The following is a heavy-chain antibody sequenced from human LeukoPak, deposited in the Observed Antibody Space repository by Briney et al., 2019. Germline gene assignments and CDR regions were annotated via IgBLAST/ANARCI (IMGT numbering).Heavy chain of an antibody. CDR3: ARGLHYYVAMDV. CDR2: IGSDNKP. V-gene: IGHV3-23*05. D-gene: IGHD3-10*02. CDR1: GFTFRAYA. Sequence: PGGSLRLSCEASGFTFRAYAMTWVRQAPGKGLEWVSSIGSDNKPHHSEPVKGRFAISRDNSKSMLFLQLNSLRAGDTALYYCARGLHYYVAMDVGGQGTTVTVSS. J-gene: IGHJ6*02.